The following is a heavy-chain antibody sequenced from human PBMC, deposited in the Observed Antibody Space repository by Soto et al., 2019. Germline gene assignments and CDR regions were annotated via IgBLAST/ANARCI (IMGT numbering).Heavy chain of an antibody. V-gene: IGHV1-8*01. J-gene: IGHJ5*02. CDR1: GYTFTSYD. Sequence: QVQLVQSEAEVKKPGASVKVSCKASGYTFTSYDINWVRQATGQGLEWMGWMNPNSGNTGYAQKFQGRVTMTRNTSISTAYMELSSLRSEDTAVYYCARDLGDGTWGEGWFDPWGQGTLVTVSS. CDR2: MNPNSGNT. D-gene: IGHD1-26*01. CDR3: ARDLGDGTWGEGWFDP.